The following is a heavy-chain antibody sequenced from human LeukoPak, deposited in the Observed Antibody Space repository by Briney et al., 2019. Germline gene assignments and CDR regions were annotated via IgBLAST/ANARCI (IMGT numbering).Heavy chain of an antibody. CDR2: IFYIGST. CDR3: ARQSSTVTTLGGISGAFDM. Sequence: SETLSLTCTVSDDSFSSSDYYWGWIRQPPGRGLEWIGNIFYIGSTYYNPSLKGRVTISVDTSKDQFSLRLNSVTAADTAMYYCARQSSTVTTLGGISGAFDMWGQGTMVTVSS. CDR1: DDSFSSSDYY. V-gene: IGHV4-39*01. J-gene: IGHJ3*02. D-gene: IGHD3-16*01.